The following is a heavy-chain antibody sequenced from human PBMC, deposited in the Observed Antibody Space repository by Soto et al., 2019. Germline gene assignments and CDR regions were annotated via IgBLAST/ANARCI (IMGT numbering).Heavy chain of an antibody. V-gene: IGHV1-69*02. CDR3: ARAGYYDSSGYYPLDAFDI. CDR1: GGTFSSYT. J-gene: IGHJ3*02. D-gene: IGHD3-22*01. CDR2: IIPILGIA. Sequence: ASVKVSCKASGGTFSSYTISWVRQAPGQGLEWMGRIIPILGIANYAQKFQGRVTITADKSTSTAYMELSSLRSEDTAVYYCARAGYYDSSGYYPLDAFDIWGQGTMVTVSS.